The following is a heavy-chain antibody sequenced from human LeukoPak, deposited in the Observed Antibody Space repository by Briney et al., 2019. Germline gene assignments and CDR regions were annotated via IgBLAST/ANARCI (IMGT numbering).Heavy chain of an antibody. Sequence: GGSLRPSCAASGFTFSDYAMSWVRQAAGKGREGVSTISDSGGSTYYADSVKGRLTISRDNSKNTLYLQMNSLRAEDTAIHYCAKVPYSDYGSGRPPFMDVWGQGTTVAVSS. CDR2: ISDSGGST. J-gene: IGHJ6*02. CDR1: GFTFSDYA. D-gene: IGHD3-10*01. V-gene: IGHV3-23*01. CDR3: AKVPYSDYGSGRPPFMDV.